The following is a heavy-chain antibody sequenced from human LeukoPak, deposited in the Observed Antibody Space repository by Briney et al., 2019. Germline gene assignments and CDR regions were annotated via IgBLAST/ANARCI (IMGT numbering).Heavy chain of an antibody. CDR1: GGSISSSSNYY. D-gene: IGHD1-20*01. CDR2: IYYSGST. Sequence: SETLSLTCTVSGGSISSSSNYYWGLIRQPPGKGLEWIGSIYYSGSTYYNPSLKSRVTISVDTSKNQFSLKLSSVTAADTAVYYCARHITGTPSPNFDYWGQGTLDTVSS. CDR3: ARHITGTPSPNFDY. J-gene: IGHJ4*02. V-gene: IGHV4-39*01.